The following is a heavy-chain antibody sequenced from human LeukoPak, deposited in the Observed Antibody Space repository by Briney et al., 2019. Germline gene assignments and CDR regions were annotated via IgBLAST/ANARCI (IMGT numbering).Heavy chain of an antibody. CDR2: VYHRGRT. J-gene: IGHJ4*02. Sequence: PSETLSRTRTVSGGSISSSSYYWGWIRQPPGKGLEWIGSVYHRGRTYYTQSLKSRVTISVNPYKHQFSLKLSSVTAAGTAVYYCARAGLETYYGKSYFDYWGQGPLVSVSS. CDR3: ARAGLETYYGKSYFDY. CDR1: GGSISSSSYY. D-gene: IGHD3-10*01. V-gene: IGHV4-39*01.